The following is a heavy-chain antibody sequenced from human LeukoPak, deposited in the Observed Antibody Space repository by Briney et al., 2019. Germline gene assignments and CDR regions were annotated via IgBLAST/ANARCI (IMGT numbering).Heavy chain of an antibody. D-gene: IGHD6-13*01. CDR3: ARVGGYSSSWRYYYYYMDV. V-gene: IGHV3-74*01. Sequence: PGGSLRLSCAASGFTFSSYWMHWVRQAPGKGLVWVSRINSDGSSTSYADSVKGRFTISRDNAKNTLYLQMNSLRAEDTAVYYCARVGGYSSSWRYYYYYMDVWGKGTTVTISS. CDR2: INSDGSST. J-gene: IGHJ6*03. CDR1: GFTFSSYW.